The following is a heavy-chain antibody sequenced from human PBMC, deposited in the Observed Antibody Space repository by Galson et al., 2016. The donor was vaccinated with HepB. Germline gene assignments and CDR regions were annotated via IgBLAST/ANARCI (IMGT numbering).Heavy chain of an antibody. CDR2: IKEDGSDK. J-gene: IGHJ3*02. D-gene: IGHD4-23*01. CDR1: GFSLSKHW. CDR3: ARIAYGGNGPFDI. Sequence: SLRLSCAASGFSLSKHWMNWVRQAPGKGLEWLANIKEDGSDKYYVASVKGRFTISRDNGKNSLYLQMSSLRDEGTAVYYCARIAYGGNGPFDIWGQGTMVTVSS. V-gene: IGHV3-7*03.